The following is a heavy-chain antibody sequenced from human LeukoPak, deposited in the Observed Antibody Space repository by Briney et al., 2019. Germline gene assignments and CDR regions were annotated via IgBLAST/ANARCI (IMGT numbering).Heavy chain of an antibody. J-gene: IGHJ4*02. Sequence: SETLSLTCAVYGGYLSGYYWSWIRQPPGKGLEWIGEINHSGATNYNPSLKSRVTIAVDTSKNQFSLRLSSVTAADTAMYYCARGIYGVYYFDYWGQGALVTVSS. V-gene: IGHV4-34*01. CDR3: ARGIYGVYYFDY. CDR2: INHSGAT. CDR1: GGYLSGYY. D-gene: IGHD4-17*01.